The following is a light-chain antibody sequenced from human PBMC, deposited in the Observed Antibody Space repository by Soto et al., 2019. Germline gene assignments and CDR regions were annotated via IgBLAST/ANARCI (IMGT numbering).Light chain of an antibody. CDR3: QQANSFPLT. CDR1: QSISSY. CDR2: AAS. J-gene: IGKJ4*01. V-gene: IGKV1-39*01. Sequence: DIQMTQSPSSLSASVGDRVTITCRASQSISSYLNWYQQKPGKAPKLLIYAASSLQSGVPSRFSGSGSGTEFTLTISCLQPDDFATYYCQQANSFPLTFGGGTKVDIK.